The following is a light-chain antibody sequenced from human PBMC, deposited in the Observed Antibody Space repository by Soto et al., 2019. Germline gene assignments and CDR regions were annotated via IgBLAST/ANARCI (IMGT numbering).Light chain of an antibody. J-gene: IGLJ1*01. CDR1: SGYSNYK. V-gene: IGLV9-49*01. CDR3: GADPGSGSNYV. Sequence: QLVLTQPPSASASLGVSVTLTCTLSSGYSNYKVDWYQQRPGKGPRFVMRVGTGGIVGYKGDGIPDRFSVLGSGLNRYLTIKNIQEEDESDYHCGADPGSGSNYVFGTGTKVTVL. CDR2: VGTGGIVG.